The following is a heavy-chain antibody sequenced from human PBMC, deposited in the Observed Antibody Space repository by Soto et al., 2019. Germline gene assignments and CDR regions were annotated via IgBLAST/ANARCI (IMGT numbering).Heavy chain of an antibody. D-gene: IGHD1-26*01. CDR3: ARAGDYYYYGMDV. CDR2: INHLGSI. V-gene: IGHV4-34*01. Sequence: PSETLSLTCVVSGGSLSDYFWSWIRQPPGMALEWIGEINHLGSINYNPSLKSRVTMSVDTSKNQFSLTLNSVTAADTATYYCARAGDYYYYGMDVWGQGTTVTVSS. J-gene: IGHJ6*02. CDR1: GGSLSDYF.